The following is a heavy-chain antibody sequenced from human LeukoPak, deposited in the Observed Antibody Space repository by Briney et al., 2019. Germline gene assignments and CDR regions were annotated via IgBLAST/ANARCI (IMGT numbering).Heavy chain of an antibody. Sequence: ASVKVSCKASGYTLTGYYMHWVRQAPGQGLEWMGWMNPNSGGTKYAQKFQGRVTMTRDTSISTAYMELSRLRSDDTAMYYCARDKLGLGELSLYDQWGQGTLVAVFS. D-gene: IGHD3-16*02. CDR2: MNPNSGGT. CDR3: ARDKLGLGELSLYDQ. J-gene: IGHJ5*02. CDR1: GYTLTGYY. V-gene: IGHV1-2*02.